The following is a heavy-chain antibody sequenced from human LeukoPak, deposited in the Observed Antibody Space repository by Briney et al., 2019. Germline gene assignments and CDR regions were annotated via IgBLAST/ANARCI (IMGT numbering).Heavy chain of an antibody. CDR1: GYPFTRYG. Sequence: EASVKVSCKTSGYPFTRYGISWVRQAPGQGLEWMGMIYPRDGSTSYAQKFQGRVTVTRDTSTSTVHMELSGLRSEDTAVYYCARDQEGFDYWGQGTLVTVSS. J-gene: IGHJ4*02. V-gene: IGHV1-46*01. CDR2: IYPRDGST. CDR3: ARDQEGFDY.